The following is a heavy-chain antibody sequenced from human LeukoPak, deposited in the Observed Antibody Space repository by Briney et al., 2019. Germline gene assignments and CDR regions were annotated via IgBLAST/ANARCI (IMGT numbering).Heavy chain of an antibody. CDR3: ARVCGGDCWYAFDI. V-gene: IGHV3-64*01. D-gene: IGHD2-21*02. CDR2: ISSNGGST. Sequence: GGSLRLSCAASGFTFSSHAMFWVRQAPGKGPEFVSAISSNGGSTYYANSVKGRFTISRDNSKNTLYLQMGSLRADDMSVYYCARVCGGDCWYAFDIWGQGTMVTVSS. CDR1: GFTFSSHA. J-gene: IGHJ3*02.